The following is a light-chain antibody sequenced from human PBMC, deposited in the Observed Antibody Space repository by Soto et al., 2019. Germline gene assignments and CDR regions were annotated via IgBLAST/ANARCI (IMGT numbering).Light chain of an antibody. CDR1: QSVSRD. CDR2: GAS. Sequence: EIVMTQSPVTLSVSPGERVTLSCRASQSVSRDVAWYQQVPGQAPRLLIFGASARATGIPARFSGNGAGTEFALTITSLPSEDFGVYYCQQYNTWPRTFGQGTKVEIK. CDR3: QQYNTWPRT. J-gene: IGKJ1*01. V-gene: IGKV3-15*01.